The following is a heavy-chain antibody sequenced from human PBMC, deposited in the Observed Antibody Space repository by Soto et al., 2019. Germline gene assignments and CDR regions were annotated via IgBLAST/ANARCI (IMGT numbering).Heavy chain of an antibody. CDR3: AKTEYSSGWYGNYFDY. CDR1: GFTFSSYA. Sequence: LRLSCAASGFTFSSYAMSWVRQAPGKGLEWVSAISGSGGSTYYADSVKGRFTISRDNSKNTLYLQMNSLRAEDTAVYYCAKTEYSSGWYGNYFDYWGQGTLVTVSS. D-gene: IGHD6-19*01. V-gene: IGHV3-23*01. J-gene: IGHJ4*02. CDR2: ISGSGGST.